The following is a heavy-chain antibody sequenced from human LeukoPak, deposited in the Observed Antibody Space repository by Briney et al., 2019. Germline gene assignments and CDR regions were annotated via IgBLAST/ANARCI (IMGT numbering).Heavy chain of an antibody. J-gene: IGHJ4*02. CDR3: ARDDYDSSGYYYPYYFDY. D-gene: IGHD3-22*01. CDR1: GYTFTSYG. V-gene: IGHV1-18*03. CDR2: ISAYNGNT. Sequence: ASVKVSCKASGYTFTSYGISWVRQAPGQGLEWMGWISAYNGNTNYAQKLQGRVTMTTDTSTSTAYMELRSLRSDDMAVYYCARDDYDSSGYYYPYYFDYWGQGTLVTVSS.